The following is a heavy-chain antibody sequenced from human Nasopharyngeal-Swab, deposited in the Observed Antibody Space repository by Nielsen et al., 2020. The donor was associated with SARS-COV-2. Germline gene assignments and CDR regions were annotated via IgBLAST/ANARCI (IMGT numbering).Heavy chain of an antibody. CDR3: AKEAGYYDILTGYYLSLGYGMDV. V-gene: IGHV3-30*18. CDR2: ISYDGSSK. J-gene: IGHJ6*02. Sequence: GESLKISCAASGFTFSSYGMHWVRQAPGKGLEWVAVISYDGSSKYYADSVKGRFTISRDNSKNTLYLQMNSLRAEDTAVYYCAKEAGYYDILTGYYLSLGYGMDVWGQGTTVTVSS. D-gene: IGHD3-9*01. CDR1: GFTFSSYG.